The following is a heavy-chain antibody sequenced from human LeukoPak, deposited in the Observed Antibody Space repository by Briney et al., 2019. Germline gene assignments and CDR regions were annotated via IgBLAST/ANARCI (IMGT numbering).Heavy chain of an antibody. CDR3: TRGRRIGAPPGSFDY. J-gene: IGHJ4*02. CDR1: GFAFGEYA. V-gene: IGHV3-49*05. D-gene: IGHD6-6*01. Sequence: KTGGSLRLSCTASGFAFGEYAVTWFRQAPGKGLEWVGFIRSKAYSVTTQYAASVKGRFIISRDDSKSIAYLQMNSLKSEDIAVYYCTRGRRIGAPPGSFDYWGQGTQVTVSS. CDR2: IRSKAYSVTT.